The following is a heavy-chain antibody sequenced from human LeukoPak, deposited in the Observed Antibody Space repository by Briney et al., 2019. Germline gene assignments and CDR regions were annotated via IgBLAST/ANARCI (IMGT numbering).Heavy chain of an antibody. J-gene: IGHJ4*02. V-gene: IGHV4-4*02. CDR1: GGSISSSNW. CDR2: IYHSGST. D-gene: IGHD4-17*01. Sequence: SETLSLTCAVSGGSISSSNWWSWVRQPPGKGLEWIGYIYHSGSTYYNPSLKSRVTISVDRSKNQFSLKLSSVTAADTAVYYCARDRYGDHTYFDYWGQGTLVTVSS. CDR3: ARDRYGDHTYFDY.